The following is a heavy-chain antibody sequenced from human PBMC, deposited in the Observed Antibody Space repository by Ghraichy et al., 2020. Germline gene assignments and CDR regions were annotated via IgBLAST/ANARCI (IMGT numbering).Heavy chain of an antibody. Sequence: SETLSLTCTVSGGSISSSSYYWGWIRQPPGKGLEWIGSIYYSGSTYYNPSLKSRVTISVDTSKNQFSLKLSSVTAADTAVYYCASITMVRGVVDYYYGMDVWGQGTTVTVSS. D-gene: IGHD3-10*01. CDR2: IYYSGST. CDR3: ASITMVRGVVDYYYGMDV. V-gene: IGHV4-39*01. CDR1: GGSISSSSYY. J-gene: IGHJ6*02.